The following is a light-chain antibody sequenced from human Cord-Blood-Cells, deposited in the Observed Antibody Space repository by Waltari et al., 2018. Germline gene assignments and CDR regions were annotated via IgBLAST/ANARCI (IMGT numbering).Light chain of an antibody. J-gene: IGLJ2*01. CDR2: EVS. CDR3: SSYTSSSTLV. CDR1: SSYVGGYNH. Sequence: QSALPQPAPVSGSPGPSITFSCTGTSSYVGGYNHVPWYQQHPGKAPKLMIYEVSNRPSGVSNRFSGSKSGNTASLTISGLQAEDEADYYCSSYTSSSTLVFGGGTKLTVL. V-gene: IGLV2-14*01.